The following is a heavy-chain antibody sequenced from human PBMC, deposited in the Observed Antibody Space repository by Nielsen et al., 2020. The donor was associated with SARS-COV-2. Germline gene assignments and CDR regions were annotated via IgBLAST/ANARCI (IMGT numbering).Heavy chain of an antibody. V-gene: IGHV3-7*01. J-gene: IGHJ4*02. Sequence: GESLKISCAASGFTFSSYSMNWVRQAPGKGLEWVAYIKPDGGGKSYVDSVTGRFTISRDNTKNSLYLQMNSLRAEDTAVYYCVRDSSIVIWSGYPVDWGQGTLVTVSS. D-gene: IGHD3-3*01. CDR1: GFTFSSYS. CDR2: IKPDGGGK. CDR3: VRDSSIVIWSGYPVD.